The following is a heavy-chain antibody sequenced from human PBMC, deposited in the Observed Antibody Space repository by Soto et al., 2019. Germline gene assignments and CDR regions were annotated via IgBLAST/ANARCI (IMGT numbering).Heavy chain of an antibody. Sequence: QVQLVQSGAEVKKPGASVKVSCKASGYTFTSYGISWVRQAPGQGLERMGWIIAYNGNTNYAQKLQGGITMTTDTSTSTAYMELRSLRSDDTGVYYCARGLYSSSSRNYYGMDVWGQGTTVTVSS. V-gene: IGHV1-18*01. J-gene: IGHJ6*02. CDR3: ARGLYSSSSRNYYGMDV. CDR2: IIAYNGNT. CDR1: GYTFTSYG. D-gene: IGHD6-6*01.